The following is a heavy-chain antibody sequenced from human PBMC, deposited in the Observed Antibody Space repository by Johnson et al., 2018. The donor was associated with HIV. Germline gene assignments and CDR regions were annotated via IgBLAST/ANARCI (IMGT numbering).Heavy chain of an antibody. CDR2: IYSDGTT. Sequence: EVQLEESGGGLIQPGGSLRLSCAASGFTVSSNYMSWVRQAPGKGLEWVSVIYSDGTTSFAQSVKGRFSISRDVSKNILYLQMNSLRAEDTAVYYCARDRVGATAFDVWGQGTLVTVSS. CDR3: ARDRVGATAFDV. D-gene: IGHD1-26*01. CDR1: GFTVSSNY. V-gene: IGHV3-53*01. J-gene: IGHJ3*01.